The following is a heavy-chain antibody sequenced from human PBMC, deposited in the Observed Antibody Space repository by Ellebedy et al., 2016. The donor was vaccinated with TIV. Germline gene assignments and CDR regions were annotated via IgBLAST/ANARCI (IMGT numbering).Heavy chain of an antibody. D-gene: IGHD3-10*01. V-gene: IGHV3-53*01. CDR3: AKSGSTFGELFVWFDS. Sequence: GESLKISCTASGFIVSTNHMSWVRQAPGKGLEWVGGYTNYADSVKGRFTISRDNSKNTLYLQMNSLRAEDTAVYYCAKSGSTFGELFVWFDSWGQGTLVTVSS. CDR2: GYT. CDR1: GFIVSTNH. J-gene: IGHJ5*01.